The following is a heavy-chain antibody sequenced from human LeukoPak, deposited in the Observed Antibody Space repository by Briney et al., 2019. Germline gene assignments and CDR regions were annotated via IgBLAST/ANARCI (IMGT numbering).Heavy chain of an antibody. Sequence: GESLKISCKGSGYRFSSYWIGWLRQMPGKGLEWMGVIYPGDSDARYSPSFQGQVTISADESITTAFLQWSSLKASDTAMYYCAKLEQELVPRGNWGQGTLVTVTS. CDR1: GYRFSSYW. J-gene: IGHJ4*02. D-gene: IGHD6-13*01. CDR2: IYPGDSDA. V-gene: IGHV5-51*01. CDR3: AKLEQELVPRGN.